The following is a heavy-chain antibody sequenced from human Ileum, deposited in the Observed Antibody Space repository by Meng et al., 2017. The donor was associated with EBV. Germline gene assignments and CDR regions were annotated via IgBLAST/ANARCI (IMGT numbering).Heavy chain of an antibody. Sequence: QLQLPDSAPVRVKPSEPLSLTCPCSGGPLNSSSYYWGWIRQPPGKGLEWIGSIYYSGRTYYTPSLKSRAPISVDTSKNQFPLKLSSVTAADTAVYYCARPIAAAGWFDPWGQGTLVTVSS. V-gene: IGHV4-39*01. CDR3: ARPIAAAGWFDP. D-gene: IGHD6-13*01. CDR1: GGPLNSSSYY. CDR2: IYYSGRT. J-gene: IGHJ5*02.